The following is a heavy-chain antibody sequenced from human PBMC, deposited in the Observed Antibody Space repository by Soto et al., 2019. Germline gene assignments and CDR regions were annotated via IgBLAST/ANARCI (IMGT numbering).Heavy chain of an antibody. CDR2: ISYDGSNK. CDR3: AKDLLFGRAAAGIVWGNLDY. CDR1: GFTFSSYG. J-gene: IGHJ4*02. Sequence: QVQLVESGGGVVQPGRSLRLSCAASGFTFSSYGMHWVRQAPGKGLEWVAVISYDGSNKYYADSVKGRFTISRDNSKNTLYLQMNSLRAEDTAVYYCAKDLLFGRAAAGIVWGNLDYWGQGTLVTVSS. V-gene: IGHV3-30*18. D-gene: IGHD6-13*01.